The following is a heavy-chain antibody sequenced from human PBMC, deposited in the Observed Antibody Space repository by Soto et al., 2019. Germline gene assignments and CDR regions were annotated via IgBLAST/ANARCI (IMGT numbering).Heavy chain of an antibody. CDR1: GGSISSYY. Sequence: PSETLSLTCTVSGGSISSYYWSWIRQPPGEGLEWIGYIYYSGSTNYNPSLKSRVTISVDTSKNQFSLKLSSVTAADTAVYYCARGSYGSWYGYWGQGTLVTVSS. CDR3: ARGSYGSWYGY. D-gene: IGHD6-13*01. J-gene: IGHJ4*02. V-gene: IGHV4-59*01. CDR2: IYYSGST.